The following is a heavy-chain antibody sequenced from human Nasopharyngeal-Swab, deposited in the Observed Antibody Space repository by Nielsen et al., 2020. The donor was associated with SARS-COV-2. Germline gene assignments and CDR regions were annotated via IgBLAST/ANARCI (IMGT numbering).Heavy chain of an antibody. CDR1: GFTFNTYA. CDR2: ISYDGSNK. V-gene: IGHV3-30*04. CDR3: AIGLWGSYYSDMDV. D-gene: IGHD7-27*01. Sequence: SLKISCAASGFTFNTYAMHWVRQAPGKGLEWVAFISYDGSNKYYADSVKGRFTISRDNSKNTLYLQMNSLRVEDTAVFYCAIGLWGSYYSDMDVWGQGTTVTVSS. J-gene: IGHJ6*02.